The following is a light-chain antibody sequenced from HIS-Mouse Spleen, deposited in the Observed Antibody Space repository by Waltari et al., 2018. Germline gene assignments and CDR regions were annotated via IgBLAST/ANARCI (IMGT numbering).Light chain of an antibody. CDR1: SGSIASNY. CDR2: EDN. V-gene: IGLV6-57*04. Sequence: NFMLIQPHSVSESPGKTVTISCTRRSGSIASNYVQWYQQRPGSAPTTVIYEDNQRPSGVPDRFSGSIDSSSNSASLTISGLKTEDEADYYCQSYDSSNLVFGGGTKLTVL. CDR3: QSYDSSNLV. J-gene: IGLJ3*02.